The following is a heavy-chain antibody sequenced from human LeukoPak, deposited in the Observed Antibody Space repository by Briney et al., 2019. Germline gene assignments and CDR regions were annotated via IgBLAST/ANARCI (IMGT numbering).Heavy chain of an antibody. CDR1: GGSISSYY. D-gene: IGHD3-22*01. J-gene: IGHJ6*02. CDR2: IYYSGST. CDR3: ARAPPSYYYDSSGYLRPYYYGMDV. Sequence: SETLSLTCTVSGGSISSYYWSWIRQPPGKGLEWIGYIYYSGSTNYNPSLKSRVTISVDTSKNQFSLKLSSVIAADTAVYYCARAPPSYYYDSSGYLRPYYYGMDVWGQGTTVTVSS. V-gene: IGHV4-59*01.